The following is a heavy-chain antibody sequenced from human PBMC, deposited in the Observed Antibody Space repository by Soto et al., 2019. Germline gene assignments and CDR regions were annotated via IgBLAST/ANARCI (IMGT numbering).Heavy chain of an antibody. J-gene: IGHJ6*02. V-gene: IGHV3-74*01. CDR3: ARQVNYGLDV. CDR2: INSDASTK. Sequence: EVQLVESGGGLVQPGGSLRLSCAASGFTFSSNWLHWVRQAPGKGLVWVSRINSDASTKTYADSVKGLFTISRDNTKNTLYLQMNSLTAEHTAVYYCARQVNYGLDVWGQGTTVPVSS. CDR1: GFTFSSNW.